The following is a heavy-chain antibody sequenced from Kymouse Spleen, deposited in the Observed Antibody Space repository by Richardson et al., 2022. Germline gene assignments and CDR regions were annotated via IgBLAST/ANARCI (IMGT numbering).Heavy chain of an antibody. J-gene: IGHJ6*02. CDR1: GGSISSSSYY. V-gene: IGHV4-39*01. CDR2: IYYSGST. Sequence: QLQLQESGPGLVKPSETLSLTCTVSGGSISSSSYYWGWIRQPPGKGLEWIGSIYYSGSTYYNPSLKSRVTISVDTSKNQFSLKLSSVTAADTAVYYCARDPPYSSSWYPHYYYYGMDVWGQGTTVTVSS. D-gene: IGHD6-13*01. CDR3: ARDPPYSSSWYPHYYYYGMDV.